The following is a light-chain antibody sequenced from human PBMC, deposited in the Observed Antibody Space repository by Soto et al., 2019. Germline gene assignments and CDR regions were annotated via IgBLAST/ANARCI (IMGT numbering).Light chain of an antibody. CDR1: SSDVGGYNY. V-gene: IGLV2-14*03. J-gene: IGLJ1*01. CDR3: XSYTXSNXRQIV. Sequence: QSVLTQPASVSGSPGQSITISCTGPSSDVGGYNYVSWYQHHPGKAPKLMIYDVSNRPSGVSNRFSGSKSGNTASLTISGLQPEDEAXXYXXSYTXSNXRQIVFGTXXXVTV. CDR2: DVS.